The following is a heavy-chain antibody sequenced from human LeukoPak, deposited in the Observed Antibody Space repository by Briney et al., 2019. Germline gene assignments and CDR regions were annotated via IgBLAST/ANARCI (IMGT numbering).Heavy chain of an antibody. Sequence: GGSLRLSCAASGFTFSSYAMSWVRQAPGKGLEWVSTINAGDSTYYADSVKGRFTISRDNSKNTQYLQMNSLRAEDTAVYYCAKRYAGAGTSYYFDYWGQGTLVTVSS. CDR1: GFTFSSYA. D-gene: IGHD6-19*01. CDR3: AKRYAGAGTSYYFDY. V-gene: IGHV3-23*01. CDR2: INAGDST. J-gene: IGHJ4*02.